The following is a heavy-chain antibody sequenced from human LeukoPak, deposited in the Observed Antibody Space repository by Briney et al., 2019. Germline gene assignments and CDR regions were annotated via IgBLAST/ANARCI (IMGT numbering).Heavy chain of an antibody. Sequence: GASVKVSCKASGYTFTSYGISWVRQAPGQGLEWMGWMSTADDKTKSAQNFQGRVTMTKDTSTSTAYMELRSLTDGDTAVYCCARGYSSSWLDYWGQGTLVTVSS. CDR3: ARGYSSSWLDY. V-gene: IGHV1-18*04. J-gene: IGHJ4*02. CDR1: GYTFTSYG. CDR2: MSTADDKT. D-gene: IGHD6-13*01.